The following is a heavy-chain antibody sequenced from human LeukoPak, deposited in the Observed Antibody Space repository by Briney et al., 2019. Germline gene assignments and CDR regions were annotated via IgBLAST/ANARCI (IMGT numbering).Heavy chain of an antibody. Sequence: PGRSLRLSCAASGFTFSSYGMHWVRQAPGKELEWVAVISYDGSNKYYADSVKGRFTISRDNSKNTLYLQMNSLRAEDTAVYYCARDFNPYSSSWPEFDPWGQGTLVTVSS. J-gene: IGHJ5*02. CDR1: GFTFSSYG. V-gene: IGHV3-30*03. CDR3: ARDFNPYSSSWPEFDP. D-gene: IGHD6-13*01. CDR2: ISYDGSNK.